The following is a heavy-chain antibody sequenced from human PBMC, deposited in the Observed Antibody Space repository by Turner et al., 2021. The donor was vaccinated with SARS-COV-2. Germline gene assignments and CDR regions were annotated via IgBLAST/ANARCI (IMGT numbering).Heavy chain of an antibody. V-gene: IGHV3-30*18. J-gene: IGHJ6*02. CDR2: ISYDGSNK. CDR3: AKSYSGSYYYGMDV. CDR1: GFTFSSYG. Sequence: QVQLVESGGGVVQPGRSLRPSCAASGFTFSSYGMHWVRQAPGKGLEWVAVISYDGSNKYYADSVKGRFTISRDNSKNTLYLQMNSLRAEDTAVYYCAKSYSGSYYYGMDVWGQGTTVTVSS. D-gene: IGHD1-26*01.